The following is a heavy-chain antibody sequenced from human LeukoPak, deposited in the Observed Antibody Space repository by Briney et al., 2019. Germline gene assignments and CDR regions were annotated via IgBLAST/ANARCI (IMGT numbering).Heavy chain of an antibody. CDR1: GASMNGHY. V-gene: IGHV4-59*11. J-gene: IGHJ5*02. CDR3: ARVFRGAVTSNWFDP. D-gene: IGHD3-3*01. CDR2: ISDSGST. Sequence: SETLSLTCSVSGASMNGHYWTWLRLSPGKGLEWIGYISDSGSTSYNPSLGSRVIMALEASKTEFSLRLNSVTVADTAVYYCARVFRGAVTSNWFDPWGQGTLVTVSS.